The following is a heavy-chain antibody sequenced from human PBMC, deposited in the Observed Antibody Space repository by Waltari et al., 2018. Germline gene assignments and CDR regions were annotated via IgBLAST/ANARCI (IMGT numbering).Heavy chain of an antibody. Sequence: QVQLVESGGGVVQSGRSLRLSGAASGFSLSKYAVHWVRQAPGKGLEWVGVTSPDGFNKYYADSVQGRFTISGDRSLQMSALRSEDTAVYYCARGGSDRAPLDYWGRGTLVTVSS. J-gene: IGHJ4*02. V-gene: IGHV3-30*15. CDR1: GFSLSKYA. D-gene: IGHD1-1*01. CDR2: TSPDGFNK. CDR3: ARGGSDRAPLDY.